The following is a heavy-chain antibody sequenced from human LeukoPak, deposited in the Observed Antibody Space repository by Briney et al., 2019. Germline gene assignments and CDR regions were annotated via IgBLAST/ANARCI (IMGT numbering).Heavy chain of an antibody. D-gene: IGHD3-3*01. J-gene: IGHJ6*02. Sequence: ASVKVSCKASGYTFTGYYMHWVRQAPGQGLEWMGCINPNSGGTNYAQKFQGRVTMTRDTSISTAYMELSRLRSDDTAVYYCARTIFGVDQYYYGMDVWGQGTTVTVSS. CDR1: GYTFTGYY. CDR3: ARTIFGVDQYYYGMDV. CDR2: INPNSGGT. V-gene: IGHV1-2*02.